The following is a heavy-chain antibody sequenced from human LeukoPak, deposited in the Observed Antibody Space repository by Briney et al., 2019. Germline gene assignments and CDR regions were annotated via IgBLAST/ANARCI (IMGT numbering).Heavy chain of an antibody. CDR2: ISADKGHT. CDR3: ARDRQDIDTSGGDFDY. Sequence: ASVKVSCKASGYTFTNYHMNWVRQAPGQGLEWMGWISADKGHTRSTRALQGRLTMTTDTSTNTVYMELRSLSSDDTAVYYCARDRQDIDTSGGDFDYWGQGTLVTVSS. V-gene: IGHV1-18*04. CDR1: GYTFTNYH. J-gene: IGHJ4*02. D-gene: IGHD3-22*01.